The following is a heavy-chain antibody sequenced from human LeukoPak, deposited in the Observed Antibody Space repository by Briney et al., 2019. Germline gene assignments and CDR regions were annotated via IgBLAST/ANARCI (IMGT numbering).Heavy chain of an antibody. CDR3: ARDRGTNFLDY. Sequence: GESLKISRKGSGYRFTNYYIALVRQMPGKGLEWMGIIHPGDSEARYRPSFQGQVTMSVDKSITTAYLQWNNLKPSDTATYYCARDRGTNFLDYWGQGTPVTV. V-gene: IGHV5-51*01. D-gene: IGHD1/OR15-1a*01. J-gene: IGHJ4*02. CDR2: IHPGDSEA. CDR1: GYRFTNYY.